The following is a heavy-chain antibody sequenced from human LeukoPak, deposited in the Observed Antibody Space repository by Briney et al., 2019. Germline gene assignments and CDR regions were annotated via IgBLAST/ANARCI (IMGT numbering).Heavy chain of an antibody. Sequence: ASVKVSCKASGYTFTDYYMHWVRQAPGQGLEWMGWINANRGGTNYAQKFQGRVTMTRDTSISTAYMELSRLRSDDTAVYYCARIYCSSTSCYYFDYWGQGTLVTVSS. CDR3: ARIYCSSTSCYYFDY. V-gene: IGHV1-2*02. CDR2: INANRGGT. J-gene: IGHJ4*02. CDR1: GYTFTDYY. D-gene: IGHD2-2*01.